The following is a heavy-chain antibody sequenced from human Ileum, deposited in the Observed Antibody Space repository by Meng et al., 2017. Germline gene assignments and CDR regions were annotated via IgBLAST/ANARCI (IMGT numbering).Heavy chain of an antibody. J-gene: IGHJ4*02. Sequence: QVRLQGVGPGLGKPSGNLSCPSAVASGSITSDTYWSWVRRPPGKGLEWIGQISHSGSTFYNPSLKSRVTMSVDKSKSQFSLMLTSVTAADTAVYYCARHGGYYQGFWGQGTLVTVSS. CDR1: SGSITSDTY. D-gene: IGHD4-23*01. CDR2: ISHSGST. V-gene: IGHV4-4*02. CDR3: ARHGGYYQGF.